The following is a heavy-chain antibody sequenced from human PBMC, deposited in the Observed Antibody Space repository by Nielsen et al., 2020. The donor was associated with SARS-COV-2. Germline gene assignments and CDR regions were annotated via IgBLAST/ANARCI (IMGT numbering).Heavy chain of an antibody. V-gene: IGHV3-23*01. CDR1: GFTFSNYA. CDR2: ISGLGSST. CDR3: AKDSWNHYYDF. J-gene: IGHJ4*02. D-gene: IGHD1-14*01. Sequence: GESLKISCAASGFTFSNYAMSWVRQAPGKGLEWVSAISGLGSSTYYGDSVEGRFTISRDNSKNTLYLQMNSLRAEDTAVYYCAKDSWNHYYDFSGQGTLVTASS.